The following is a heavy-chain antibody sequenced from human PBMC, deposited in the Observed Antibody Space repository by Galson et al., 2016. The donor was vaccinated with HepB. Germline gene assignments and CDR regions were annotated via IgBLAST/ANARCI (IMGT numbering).Heavy chain of an antibody. CDR3: ASRGARSCSGGSCYECDY. Sequence: SVKVFCKASGGTFSYYAISWVRQAPGQGLEWMGGIIPIFGKADYAQKFQGRVTITADDSTSTAYMELSSLRSEDTAVYYCASRGARSCSGGSCYECDYWGQGTLVTVSS. V-gene: IGHV1-69*13. J-gene: IGHJ4*02. CDR2: IIPIFGKA. D-gene: IGHD2-15*01. CDR1: GGTFSYYA.